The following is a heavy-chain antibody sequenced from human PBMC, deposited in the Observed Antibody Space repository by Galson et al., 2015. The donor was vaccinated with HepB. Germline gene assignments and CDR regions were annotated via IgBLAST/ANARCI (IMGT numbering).Heavy chain of an antibody. CDR1: GCTFSTYA. J-gene: IGHJ4*02. CDR3: AKGIWEYYDNRVFDS. V-gene: IGHV3-23*01. D-gene: IGHD3-22*01. CDR2: ISGSGSNT. Sequence: SLSPSCAASGCTFSTYAMNWVRQAPGKGLEWVSTISGSGSNTFYADSVKGRFTISRHSSKNTLYLLMSSLRAEDTAVYYCAKGIWEYYDNRVFDSWGQGTLVTVSS.